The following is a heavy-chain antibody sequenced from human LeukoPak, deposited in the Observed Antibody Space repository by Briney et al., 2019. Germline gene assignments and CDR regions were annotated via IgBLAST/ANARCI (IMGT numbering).Heavy chain of an antibody. D-gene: IGHD6-19*01. CDR1: GYSVSSGYY. V-gene: IGHV4-61*01. Sequence: SETLSLTCTVSGYSVSSGYYWSWIRQPPGKGLEWIGYVYYSGSTNYNPSLKSRLTISVDTSKNQFSLKLSSVTAADTAVYYCAAGQEWLVYDYWGQGTLVTVSS. CDR2: VYYSGST. CDR3: AAGQEWLVYDY. J-gene: IGHJ4*02.